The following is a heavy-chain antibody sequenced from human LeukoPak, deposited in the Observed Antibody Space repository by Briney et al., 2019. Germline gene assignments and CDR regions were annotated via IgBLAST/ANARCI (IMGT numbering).Heavy chain of an antibody. J-gene: IGHJ6*02. CDR1: GYTFTSFT. V-gene: IGHV1-3*01. D-gene: IGHD2-15*01. CDR3: ARGPRGWHGLMDV. Sequence: ASVKVSCKASGYTFTSFTMHWVRQAPGQRLEWMGWINAGNGNTKYSQKFQGRVTITRDTSASTAYMELSSLRSEDTAVYYCARGPRGWHGLMDVWGQGTTVTVSS. CDR2: INAGNGNT.